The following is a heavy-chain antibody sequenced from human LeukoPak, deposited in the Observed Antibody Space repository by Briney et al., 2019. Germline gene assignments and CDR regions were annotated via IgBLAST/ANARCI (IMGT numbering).Heavy chain of an antibody. D-gene: IGHD3-22*01. J-gene: IGHJ4*02. V-gene: IGHV1-3*01. CDR2: INAGNGNT. CDR1: GYTFTSYG. Sequence: ASVKVSCKASGYTFTSYGISWVRQAPGQGLEWMGWINAGNGNTKYSQKFQGRVTITRDTSASTAYMELSSLRSEDTAVYYCAREGEGIDYYDSSGPLDYWGQGTLVTVSS. CDR3: AREGEGIDYYDSSGPLDY.